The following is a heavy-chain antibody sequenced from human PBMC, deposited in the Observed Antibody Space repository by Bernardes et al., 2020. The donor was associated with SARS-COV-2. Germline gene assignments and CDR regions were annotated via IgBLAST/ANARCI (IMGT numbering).Heavy chain of an antibody. J-gene: IGHJ4*02. Sequence: GGSLRLSCAASGFTFSDYALHWVRQTPGKGLEWVALISYTGSDKYYADSVRGRFTISRDDSKNTLFMQMNSLRPEDTAVYYCARALYSGWYYTGMDYWGQGTLVTVSS. CDR1: GFTFSDYA. V-gene: IGHV3-30*01. CDR3: ARALYSGWYYTGMDY. CDR2: ISYTGSDK. D-gene: IGHD6-19*01.